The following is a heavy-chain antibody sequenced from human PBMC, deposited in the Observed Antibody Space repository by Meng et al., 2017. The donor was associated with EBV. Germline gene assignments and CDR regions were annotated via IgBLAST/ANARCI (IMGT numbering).Heavy chain of an antibody. Sequence: QVRLVQAGAGVRKPGASGKVSCKASGYTFTSYDINWVRQATGQGLEWMGWMNPNSGNTGYAQKFQGRVTMTRNTSISTAYMELSSLRSEDTAVYYCARGRGVYCSGGSCYPGWFDPWGQGTLVTVSS. D-gene: IGHD2-15*01. J-gene: IGHJ5*02. V-gene: IGHV1-8*01. CDR3: ARGRGVYCSGGSCYPGWFDP. CDR1: GYTFTSYD. CDR2: MNPNSGNT.